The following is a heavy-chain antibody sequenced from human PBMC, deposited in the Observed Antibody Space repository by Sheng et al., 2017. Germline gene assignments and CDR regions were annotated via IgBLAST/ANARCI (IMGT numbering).Heavy chain of an antibody. Sequence: VQLVESGGGVVQPGTSLRVSCAASGFIFSRYGMHWVRQAPGKGLEWVAVIWHDGSKKYYADAVKGRFILSRDNSKNTLFLQLNSLRAEDTAVYYCARERSNNRDDSGGIDYWGQGNAGHRLL. V-gene: IGHV3-33*01. CDR3: ARERSNNRDDSGGIDY. J-gene: IGHJ4*02. CDR2: IWHDGSKK. CDR1: GFIFSRYG. D-gene: IGHD1-1*01.